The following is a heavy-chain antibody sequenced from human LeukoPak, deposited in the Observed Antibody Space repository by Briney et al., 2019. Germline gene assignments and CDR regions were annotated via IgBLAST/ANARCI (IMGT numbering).Heavy chain of an antibody. CDR3: GMRNGGGGFGMDV. Sequence: GASVTVSCKASGGFFSNYAINWVRQAPGQGLEWMGGIVPMFGQLNYAQKFQGRVTITADDSTTTTYMEPSDLRSEATALYYCGMRNGGGGFGMDVWGQGTTVTVSS. CDR2: IVPMFGQL. V-gene: IGHV1-69*13. D-gene: IGHD3-16*01. CDR1: GGFFSNYA. J-gene: IGHJ6*02.